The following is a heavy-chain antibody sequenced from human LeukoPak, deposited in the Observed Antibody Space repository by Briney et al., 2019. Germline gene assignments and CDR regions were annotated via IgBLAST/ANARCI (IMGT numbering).Heavy chain of an antibody. CDR3: ARFRSSYYYYGMDV. Sequence: ASVKVSCKASGYTFPSYDINWVRQATGQGLEWMGWMNPNSGNTGYAQKFQGRVTMTRNTSISTAYMELSSLRSEDTAVYYCARFRSSYYYYGMDVWGQGTTVTVSS. CDR2: MNPNSGNT. V-gene: IGHV1-8*01. CDR1: GYTFPSYD. J-gene: IGHJ6*02.